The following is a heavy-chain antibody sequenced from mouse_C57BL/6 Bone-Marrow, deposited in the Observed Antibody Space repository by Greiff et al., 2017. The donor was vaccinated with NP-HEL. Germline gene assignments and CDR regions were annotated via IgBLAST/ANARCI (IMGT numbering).Heavy chain of an antibody. CDR2: ISSGGSYT. Sequence: EVQLVESGGDLVKPGGSLKLSCAASGFTFSSYGMSWVRPTPDKRLEWVATISSGGSYTYYPDSVKGRFTISRDNAKNTLYLQMSSLKSEDTAMYYCARPYAMDYWGQGTSVTVSS. J-gene: IGHJ4*01. CDR3: ARPYAMDY. CDR1: GFTFSSYG. V-gene: IGHV5-6*01.